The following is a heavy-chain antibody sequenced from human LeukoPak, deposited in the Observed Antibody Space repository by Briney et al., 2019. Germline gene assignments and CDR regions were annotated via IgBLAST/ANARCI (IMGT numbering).Heavy chain of an antibody. Sequence: GRSLRLSCAASGFTFSSYGMHWVRQAPGKGLEWVAVISYDGNNKYYADSVKGRFTISRDNSKNTLYLQMNSLRAEDTAVYYCAKDFPVPAALGGFDYWGQGTLVTVSS. CDR2: ISYDGNNK. V-gene: IGHV3-30*18. D-gene: IGHD2-2*01. CDR3: AKDFPVPAALGGFDY. J-gene: IGHJ4*02. CDR1: GFTFSSYG.